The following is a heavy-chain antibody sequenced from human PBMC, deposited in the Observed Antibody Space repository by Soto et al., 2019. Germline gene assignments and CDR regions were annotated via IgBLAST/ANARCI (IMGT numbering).Heavy chain of an antibody. V-gene: IGHV3-74*01. Sequence: EVQLVESGGGLVQPGGSLRLSCAASGFTFSNYWIHWVRQAPGKGLVWVSRINSDGSRINYADSVRGRFTISRDNAKNTLYLQVNSLGAEDTAVYYCARGASGRYCMDVWGKGTTVTVSS. J-gene: IGHJ6*03. CDR1: GFTFSNYW. CDR3: ARGASGRYCMDV. CDR2: INSDGSRI. D-gene: IGHD3-10*01.